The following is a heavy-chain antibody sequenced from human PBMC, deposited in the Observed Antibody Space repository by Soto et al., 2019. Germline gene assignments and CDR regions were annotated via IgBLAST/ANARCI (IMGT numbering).Heavy chain of an antibody. V-gene: IGHV1-8*01. CDR2: MNPNSGNT. CDR1: GYTFTSYD. Sequence: ASVKVSCKASGYTFTSYDINWVRQATGQGLEWMGWMNPNSGNTGYAQKFQGRVTMTRNTSISTAYMELSSLRSEDTAVYYCARPPYCSSTSCYFVFNYWGQGTLVTVSS. CDR3: ARPPYCSSTSCYFVFNY. J-gene: IGHJ4*02. D-gene: IGHD2-2*01.